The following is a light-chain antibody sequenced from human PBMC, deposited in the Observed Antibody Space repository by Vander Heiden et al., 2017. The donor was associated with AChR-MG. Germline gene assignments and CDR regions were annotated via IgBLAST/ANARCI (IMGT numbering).Light chain of an antibody. CDR2: GKN. Sequence: SSELTQDPAVSVALGQTVRITCQGDSLRSYYASWYQQKPGQAPVLVIYGKNNRPSGIPDRFSGSSSGNTASLTITGAQAEDEADYYCNSRDSSGNVRFGGGTKLTVL. CDR3: NSRDSSGNVR. V-gene: IGLV3-19*01. CDR1: SLRSYY. J-gene: IGLJ2*01.